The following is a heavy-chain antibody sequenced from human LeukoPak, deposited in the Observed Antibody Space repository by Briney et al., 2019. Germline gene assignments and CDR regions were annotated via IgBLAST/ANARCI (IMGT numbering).Heavy chain of an antibody. CDR1: GFTFSRSW. D-gene: IGHD2-21*01. Sequence: GGSLRLSCAVSGFTFSRSWMDWVRQAPGKGLEWVANIKEDGSETHYVDSAKGRFTISRDNAKNTLFLQVDSLRVEDTAIYYCSYSLNYWGQGTLVTVSS. V-gene: IGHV3-7*01. J-gene: IGHJ4*02. CDR3: SYSLNY. CDR2: IKEDGSET.